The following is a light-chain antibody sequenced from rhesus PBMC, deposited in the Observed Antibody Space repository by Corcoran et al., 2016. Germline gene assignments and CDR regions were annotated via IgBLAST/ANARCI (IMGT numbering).Light chain of an antibody. Sequence: EIVMTQSPATLSLSPGETATLSCRASESVGSYLAWYQPKPGPAPKLLVHSASFKATGIPERFRGRWSRTEFTFTISSLEPEDVGVYHCQQYNDLTWTFGQGTKVEIK. CDR2: SAS. V-gene: IGKV3-40*03. J-gene: IGKJ1*01. CDR1: ESVGSY. CDR3: QQYNDLTWT.